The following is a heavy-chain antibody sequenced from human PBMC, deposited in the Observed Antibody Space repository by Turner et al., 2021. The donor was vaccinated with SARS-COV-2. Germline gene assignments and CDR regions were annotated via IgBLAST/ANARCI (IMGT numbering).Heavy chain of an antibody. V-gene: IGHV4-31*02. Sequence: QVQLQESGPGLVKTSQTLSPTCTVSGGSISSGGYYWSWIRQHPGKGLEWIGYIYYSGNTYYNPSLKSRVTISVDTSKNQFSLRLNSVTAADTAVYYCARDGMVVGAFDIWGQGTMVTVSS. CDR1: GGSISSGGYY. J-gene: IGHJ3*02. D-gene: IGHD1-26*01. CDR2: IYYSGNT. CDR3: ARDGMVVGAFDI.